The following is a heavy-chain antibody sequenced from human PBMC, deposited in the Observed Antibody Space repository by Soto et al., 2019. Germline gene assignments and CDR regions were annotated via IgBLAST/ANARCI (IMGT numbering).Heavy chain of an antibody. CDR2: IWYDGSNK. CDR3: ARDVRKVEAPGLGY. V-gene: IGHV3-33*01. CDR1: GFTFSSYG. J-gene: IGHJ4*02. D-gene: IGHD2-15*01. Sequence: QVQLVESGGGVVQPGRSLRLSCAASGFTFSSYGMHWVRQAPGKGLEWVAVIWYDGSNKYYADSVKGRFTISRDNSKNTLYLQMNSLRAEDTAVYYCARDVRKVEAPGLGYWGQGTLVTVSS.